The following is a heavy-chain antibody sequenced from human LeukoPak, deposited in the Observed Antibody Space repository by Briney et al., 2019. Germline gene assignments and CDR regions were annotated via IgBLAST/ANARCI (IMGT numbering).Heavy chain of an antibody. CDR3: QFGSGSYYNIPDNWFDP. Sequence: GGSLRLSCAASGFTFSSYWMSWVRQAPGKGLEWVANIKQDGSEKYYVDSVKGRFTISRDNAKKSLYLQMNSLRAEDTAVYYCQFGSGSYYNIPDNWFDPWGQGTLVTVSS. V-gene: IGHV3-7*01. CDR1: GFTFSSYW. J-gene: IGHJ5*02. D-gene: IGHD3-10*01. CDR2: IKQDGSEK.